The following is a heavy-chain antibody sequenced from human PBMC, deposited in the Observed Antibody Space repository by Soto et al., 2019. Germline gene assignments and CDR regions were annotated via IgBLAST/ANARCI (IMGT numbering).Heavy chain of an antibody. D-gene: IGHD6-13*01. V-gene: IGHV3-33*01. CDR2: IWYDGTNK. Sequence: QVQLVESGGGVVQPGRSLRLSCAASGFTLSSYGMHWVRQAPGKGLEWVAVIWYDGTNKYYADSVKGRFTISRDNSKNTLYLQMNSLRAEDTAVYYCARDRGAAAVTRYYYGMDVWGQGTTVTVSS. J-gene: IGHJ6*02. CDR3: ARDRGAAAVTRYYYGMDV. CDR1: GFTLSSYG.